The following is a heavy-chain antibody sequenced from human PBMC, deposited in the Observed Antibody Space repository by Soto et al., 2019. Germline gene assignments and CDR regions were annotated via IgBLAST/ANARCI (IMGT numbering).Heavy chain of an antibody. Sequence: ETLSLTCTVSGGSISSYYWSWIRQPPGKGLEWIGYIYYTGSTNYNPSLKSRVTISVDTSKNQFSLKLTSVTAADTAVYYCARRYSSSHDFWGQGTLVTVSS. CDR3: ARRYSSSHDF. V-gene: IGHV4-59*01. J-gene: IGHJ4*02. CDR1: GGSISSYY. D-gene: IGHD6-6*01. CDR2: IYYTGST.